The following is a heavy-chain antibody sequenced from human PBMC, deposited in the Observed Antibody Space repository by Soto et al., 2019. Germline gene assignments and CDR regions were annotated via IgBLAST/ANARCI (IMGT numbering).Heavy chain of an antibody. Sequence: GGSLRLCCTVSGFSVTDSYINWVRQAPGKGLEWVSILYSSGTTYYADSVRGRFTVSRDDSKNTLFLHMNSLRADDTAVYYCARDWSKFSYNYPYYYAMDAWGQGTTVTVSS. D-gene: IGHD5-18*01. V-gene: IGHV3-53*01. J-gene: IGHJ6*02. CDR3: ARDWSKFSYNYPYYYAMDA. CDR1: GFSVTDSY. CDR2: LYSSGTT.